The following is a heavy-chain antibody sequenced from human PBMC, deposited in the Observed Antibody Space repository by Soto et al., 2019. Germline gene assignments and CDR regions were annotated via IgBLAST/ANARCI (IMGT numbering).Heavy chain of an antibody. J-gene: IGHJ5*02. CDR3: ARGIAAGQLDP. CDR2: INPVNGNT. Sequence: ASVKVSCKASGYTFTTYTMNWVRQAPGQRLEWMGWINPVNGNTKSSQKFQDRVIITRDTSASTAYMELRSLRSEDTAVYYCARGIAAGQLDPWGQGTLVTVSS. CDR1: GYTFTTYT. D-gene: IGHD6-13*01. V-gene: IGHV1-3*01.